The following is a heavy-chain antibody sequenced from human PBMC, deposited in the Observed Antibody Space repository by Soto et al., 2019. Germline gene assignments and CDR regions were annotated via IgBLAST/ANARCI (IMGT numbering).Heavy chain of an antibody. V-gene: IGHV3-30*18. J-gene: IGHJ4*02. CDR1: GFTFSSYG. Sequence: GGSLRLSCAASGFTFSSYGMHWVRQAPGKGLEWVAVISYDGSNKYYADSVKGRFTISRDNSKNTLYLQMNSLRAEDTAVYYCAKDPYSSDRELGNFDYWGQGTLVTVSS. CDR3: AKDPYSSDRELGNFDY. D-gene: IGHD6-19*01. CDR2: ISYDGSNK.